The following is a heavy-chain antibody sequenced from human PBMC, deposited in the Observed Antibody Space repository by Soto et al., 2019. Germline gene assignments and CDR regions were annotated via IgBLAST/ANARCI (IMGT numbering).Heavy chain of an antibody. J-gene: IGHJ6*02. CDR1: GYTFTDYY. CDR3: ARERHMDV. Sequence: QVQLVQSGAEVKKPGASVRVSCKASGYTFTDYYMHWVRQAPGQGLEWMGWINPSTGVTTYAPKFQGWVTLPRDASVNTAYMELNNLTSNDTAVYYCARERHMDVWGQGTTVIVSS. V-gene: IGHV1-2*04. D-gene: IGHD6-25*01. CDR2: INPSTGVT.